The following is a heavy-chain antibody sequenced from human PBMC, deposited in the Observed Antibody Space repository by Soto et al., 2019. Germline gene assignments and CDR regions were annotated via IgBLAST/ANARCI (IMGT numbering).Heavy chain of an antibody. CDR3: ARDRGSPWGELWVKGYDY. J-gene: IGHJ4*02. Sequence: QVQLVESGGGVVQPGRSLRLSCAASGFTFSSYGMHWVRQAPGKGLEWVAVIWYDGSNKYYADSGKGRFTISRDNSKNTLYLQMNSLRAEDTAVYYCARDRGSPWGELWVKGYDYWGQGTLVTVSS. CDR2: IWYDGSNK. V-gene: IGHV3-33*01. CDR1: GFTFSSYG. D-gene: IGHD3-16*01.